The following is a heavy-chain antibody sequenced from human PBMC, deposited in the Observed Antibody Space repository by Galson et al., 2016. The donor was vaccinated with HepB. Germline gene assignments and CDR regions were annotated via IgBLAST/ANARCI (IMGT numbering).Heavy chain of an antibody. Sequence: SVKVSCKASGGTFIRDATSWVRQAPGQGLEWMGGIIPILGTTNYAQKFQGGVTITADESTSTAYMEFSSLRSEDTAVYYCASGYDILATPTYGMDVWGQGTTVIVSS. V-gene: IGHV1-69*13. CDR2: IIPILGTT. CDR3: ASGYDILATPTYGMDV. J-gene: IGHJ6*02. D-gene: IGHD3-9*01. CDR1: GGTFIRDA.